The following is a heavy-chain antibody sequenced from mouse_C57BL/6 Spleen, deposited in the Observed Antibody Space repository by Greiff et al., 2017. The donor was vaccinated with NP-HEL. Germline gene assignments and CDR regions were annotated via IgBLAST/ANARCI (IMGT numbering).Heavy chain of an antibody. CDR3: ARHSNHAMDY. D-gene: IGHD2-5*01. CDR1: GFTFSDYY. Sequence: EVMLVESGGGLVQPGGSLKLSCAASGFTFSDYYMYWVRQTPEKRLEWVAYISNGGGSTYYPDTVKGRFTISRDNAKNTLYLQMSRLKSEDTAMYYCARHSNHAMDYWGQGTSVTVSS. J-gene: IGHJ4*01. CDR2: ISNGGGST. V-gene: IGHV5-12*01.